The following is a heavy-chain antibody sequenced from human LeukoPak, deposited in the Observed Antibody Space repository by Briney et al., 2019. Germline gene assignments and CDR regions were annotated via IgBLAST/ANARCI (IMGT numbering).Heavy chain of an antibody. CDR2: INHSGST. J-gene: IGHJ4*02. Sequence: PSETLFLACAVYGESFSGYYWSWIRQPPGRGLEWIGEINHSGSTNYNPSLKSRVTISVDTSKNQFSLKLSSVTAADTAVYYCARGYGDYELDYWGQGTLVTVSS. CDR3: ARGYGDYELDY. CDR1: GESFSGYY. D-gene: IGHD4-17*01. V-gene: IGHV4-34*01.